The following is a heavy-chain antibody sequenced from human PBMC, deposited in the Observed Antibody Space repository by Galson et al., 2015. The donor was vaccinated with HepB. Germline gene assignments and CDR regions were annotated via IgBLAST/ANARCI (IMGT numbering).Heavy chain of an antibody. CDR3: ARAPDSSGYYYHFDY. J-gene: IGHJ4*03. Sequence: SLRLSCAASGFTFSSYSMNWVRQAPGKGLEWVSYISSGSSAIYYADSVKGRFTISRDNAKNSLYLQMNSLRDEDTAVYYCARAPDSSGYYYHFDYWGQGTMVTVAS. CDR1: GFTFSSYS. D-gene: IGHD3-22*01. CDR2: ISSGSSAI. V-gene: IGHV3-48*02.